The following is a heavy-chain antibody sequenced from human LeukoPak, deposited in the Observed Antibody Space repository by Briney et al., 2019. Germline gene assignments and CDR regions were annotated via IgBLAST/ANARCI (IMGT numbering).Heavy chain of an antibody. V-gene: IGHV3-30*03. CDR1: GFTFSNYG. J-gene: IGHJ3*02. CDR2: ISYDGANK. CDR3: ARATMVRGVIIMVGAFDI. Sequence: PGGSLRLSCAASGFTFSNYGMHWLRQAPGKGLGWVAVISYDGANKYYADSAKGRFTISRDNSKNTLYLQMNSLRAEDTAVYYCARATMVRGVIIMVGAFDIWGQGTMVTVSS. D-gene: IGHD3-10*01.